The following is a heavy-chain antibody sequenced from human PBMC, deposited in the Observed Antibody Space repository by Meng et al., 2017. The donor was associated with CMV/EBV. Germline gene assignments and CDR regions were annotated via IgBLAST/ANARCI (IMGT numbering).Heavy chain of an antibody. CDR2: INSDGSST. CDR3: AKVKFWGGPLDV. Sequence: LSLTCAASGFTFSSYWMHWVRQAPGKGLVWVSRINSDGSSTSYADSVKGRFTISKDNAKNTLYLQMNSLRAEDTAVYCCAKVKFWGGPLDVWGQGTTVTVSS. J-gene: IGHJ6*02. V-gene: IGHV3-74*01. CDR1: GFTFSSYW. D-gene: IGHD3-3*01.